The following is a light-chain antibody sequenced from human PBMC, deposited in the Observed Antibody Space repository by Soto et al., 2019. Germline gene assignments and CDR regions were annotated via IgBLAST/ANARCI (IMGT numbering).Light chain of an antibody. J-gene: IGLJ1*01. Sequence: QSVLAQPRSVSGSPGQPVTVSCTGTSSDVGGYNYVSWYRQYPGEAPRLILFDVNMRPSGVPDRFSGCKSGNTASLTISGLQAEDEGDYYCCSYAGRNTHYVFGTGTKVTVL. CDR3: CSYAGRNTHYV. CDR2: DVN. CDR1: SSDVGGYNY. V-gene: IGLV2-11*01.